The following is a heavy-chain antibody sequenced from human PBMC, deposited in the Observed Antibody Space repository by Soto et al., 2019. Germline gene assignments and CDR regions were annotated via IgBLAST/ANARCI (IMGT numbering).Heavy chain of an antibody. V-gene: IGHV5-10-1*01. CDR2: IDPSDSYA. D-gene: IGHD2-15*01. CDR1: GYSFTSYW. Sequence: GESLKISCKGSGYSFTSYWINWVRQMPGKSLEWMGSIDPSDSYANYSPSFQGHVTISADKSINTAYLQWSSLKASDTAMYYCARRGDRSEYWGQGTLVTVSS. CDR3: ARRGDRSEY. J-gene: IGHJ4*02.